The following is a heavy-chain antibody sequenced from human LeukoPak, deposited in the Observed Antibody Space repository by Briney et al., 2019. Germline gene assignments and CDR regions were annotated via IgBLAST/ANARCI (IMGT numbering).Heavy chain of an antibody. D-gene: IGHD3-10*01. CDR3: ARLSWPGRGSRFDP. Sequence: PSETLSLTCTVSGDPIRSYDWSWIRQSPGKGLEWIGYISYSGSTNYNPSLKSRVTISVDTSKNQFSLNLSSVTAADTAVYFCARLSWPGRGSRFDPWGQGTLVTVSS. J-gene: IGHJ5*02. V-gene: IGHV4-59*01. CDR1: GDPIRSYD. CDR2: ISYSGST.